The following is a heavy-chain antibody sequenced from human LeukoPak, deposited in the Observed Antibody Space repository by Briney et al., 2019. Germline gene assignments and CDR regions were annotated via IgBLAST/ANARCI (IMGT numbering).Heavy chain of an antibody. Sequence: ASVKVSCKVSGYTLTELSMHWVRQAPGQGLEWMGIINPSGGSTSYAQKFQGRVTMTRDTSTSTVYMELSSLRSEDTAVYYCARDLITVTMVRGVNLYYYYGMDVWGQGTTVTVSS. CDR3: ARDLITVTMVRGVNLYYYYGMDV. J-gene: IGHJ6*02. CDR2: INPSGGST. V-gene: IGHV1-46*01. D-gene: IGHD3-10*01. CDR1: GYTLTELS.